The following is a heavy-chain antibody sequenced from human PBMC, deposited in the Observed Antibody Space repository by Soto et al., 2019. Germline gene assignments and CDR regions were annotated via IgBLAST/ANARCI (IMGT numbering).Heavy chain of an antibody. Sequence: QVQLVQSGAEVKKPGSSVKVSCKASGGTFSSYAISWVRQAPGQGLEWMGGIIPIFGTANYAQKFQGRVTITADESTSTAYMELSSLRSEDTAVYYCASKGVLRYFDWLSPYYYYGMDVWGQGTTVTVSS. D-gene: IGHD3-9*01. CDR2: IIPIFGTA. J-gene: IGHJ6*02. CDR1: GGTFSSYA. V-gene: IGHV1-69*01. CDR3: ASKGVLRYFDWLSPYYYYGMDV.